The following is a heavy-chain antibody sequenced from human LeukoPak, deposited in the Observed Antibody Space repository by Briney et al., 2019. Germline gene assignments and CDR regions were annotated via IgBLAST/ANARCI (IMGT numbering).Heavy chain of an antibody. CDR2: IYYSGST. D-gene: IGHD1-26*01. CDR1: GGSLSSSSYY. CDR3: ARVGLGSYYAYYYYGMDV. V-gene: IGHV4-39*07. J-gene: IGHJ6*02. Sequence: SETLSLTCTVSGGSLSSSSYYWGWIRQPPGKGLEWIGSIYYSGSTYYNPSLKSRVTISVDTSKNQFSLKLSSVTAADTAVYYCARVGLGSYYAYYYYGMDVWGQGTTVTVSS.